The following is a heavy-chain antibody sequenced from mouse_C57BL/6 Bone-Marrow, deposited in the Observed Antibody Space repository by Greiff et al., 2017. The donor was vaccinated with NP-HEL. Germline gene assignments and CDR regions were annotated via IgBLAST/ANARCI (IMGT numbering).Heavy chain of an antibody. D-gene: IGHD2-1*01. CDR2: ISSGGSYT. CDR1: GFTFSSYG. Sequence: EVHLVESGGDLVKPGGSLKLSCAASGFTFSSYGMSWVRQTPDKRLEWVATISSGGSYTYYPDSVKGRFTISRDNAKNTLYLQMSSLKSEDTAMYYCARPRIYYGNYAGFAYWGQGTLVTVSA. V-gene: IGHV5-6*01. CDR3: ARPRIYYGNYAGFAY. J-gene: IGHJ3*01.